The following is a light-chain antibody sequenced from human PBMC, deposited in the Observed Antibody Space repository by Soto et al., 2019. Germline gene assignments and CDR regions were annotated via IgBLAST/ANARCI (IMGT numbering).Light chain of an antibody. CDR3: SSYTSSSTVV. Sequence: QSALTQPASVSGSPGQSITISCTGTSSDVGGYKYDSWYQQHPGKAPKLMIYDVSNRPSGVSNRFSGSKSGNTASQTISGLQSEDEADYYCSSYTSSSTVVFGGGTKLTVL. CDR2: DVS. CDR1: SSDVGGYKY. V-gene: IGLV2-14*01. J-gene: IGLJ2*01.